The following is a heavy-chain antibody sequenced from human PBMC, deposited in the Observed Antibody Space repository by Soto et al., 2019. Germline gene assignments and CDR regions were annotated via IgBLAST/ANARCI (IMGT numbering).Heavy chain of an antibody. CDR1: GGSISSGDYY. D-gene: IGHD3-3*01. CDR3: ARCTRFWSGYYGVDY. V-gene: IGHV4-30-4*01. CDR2: IYYSGST. Sequence: KASETLSLTCTVSGGSISSGDYYWSWIRQPPGKGLEWIGYIYYSGSTYYNPSLKSRVTISVDTSKNQFSLKLSSVTAADTAVYYCARCTRFWSGYYGVDYWGQGTLVTVSS. J-gene: IGHJ4*02.